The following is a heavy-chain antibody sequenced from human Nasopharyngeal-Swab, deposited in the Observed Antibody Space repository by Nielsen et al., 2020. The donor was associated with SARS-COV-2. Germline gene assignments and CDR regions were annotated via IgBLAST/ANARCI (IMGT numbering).Heavy chain of an antibody. D-gene: IGHD3-10*01. CDR1: GGSISSADYS. Sequence: SETLSLTCVVSGGSISSADYSWNRIRQSPGRGLEWIGNIYHSGSTSYNPSLKSRVTISVDRSKSHFSLKMTSVTAADTAVYFCARGKDFGEYYFDYWGQGTLVTVSS. V-gene: IGHV4-30-2*06. J-gene: IGHJ4*02. CDR2: IYHSGST. CDR3: ARGKDFGEYYFDY.